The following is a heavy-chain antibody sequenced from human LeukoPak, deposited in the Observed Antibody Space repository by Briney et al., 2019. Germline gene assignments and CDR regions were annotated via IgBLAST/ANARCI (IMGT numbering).Heavy chain of an antibody. CDR3: AKSGIQLWLWLNDY. D-gene: IGHD5-18*01. CDR2: ISGSGGST. V-gene: IGHV3-23*01. J-gene: IGHJ4*02. CDR1: GFIFSSYA. Sequence: GGSLRLSCAASGFIFSSYAMSWVRQAPGKGLEWVSAISGSGGSTYYADSVKGRFTISRDNSKNTLYLQMNSLRAEDTAVYYCAKSGIQLWLWLNDYWGQGTLVTVSS.